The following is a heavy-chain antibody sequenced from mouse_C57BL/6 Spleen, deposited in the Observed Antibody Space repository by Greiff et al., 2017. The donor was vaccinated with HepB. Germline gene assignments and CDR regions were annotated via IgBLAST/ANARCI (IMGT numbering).Heavy chain of an antibody. D-gene: IGHD2-1*01. J-gene: IGHJ2*01. CDR1: GYTFTSYW. V-gene: IGHV1-55*01. CDR3: ARGELYYPSDY. Sequence: QVQLQQPGAELVKPGASVTMSCKASGYTFTSYWITWVKQRPGQGLEWCGDIYPGSGSTNYNEKFKSKATLTVDTSSSTAYMQLSSLTSEDAAVYYCARGELYYPSDYWGKGTTLTVSS. CDR2: IYPGSGST.